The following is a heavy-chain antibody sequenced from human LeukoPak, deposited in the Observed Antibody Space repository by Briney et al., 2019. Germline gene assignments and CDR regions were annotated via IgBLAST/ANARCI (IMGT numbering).Heavy chain of an antibody. CDR3: SRGLDSRKLGY. D-gene: IGHD3-22*01. J-gene: IGHJ4*02. CDR2: IHPSGIL. CDR1: GASLSSDDHY. Sequence: SETLSLTCTVSGASLSSDDHYWNWIRQSPGKGLERIGSIHPSGILYNNPSLESRLTISKDTSKNQFSLNLNSVTAADTAVYFCSRGLDSRKLGYWGQGTLVTVSS. V-gene: IGHV4-31*03.